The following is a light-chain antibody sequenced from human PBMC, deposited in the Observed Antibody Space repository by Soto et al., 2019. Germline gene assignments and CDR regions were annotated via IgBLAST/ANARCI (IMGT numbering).Light chain of an antibody. V-gene: IGLV2-14*03. CDR1: SRDIGGYDF. J-gene: IGLJ1*01. CDR2: DVS. Sequence: QSALAQPASVSGSPGQSITISCAGSSRDIGGYDFVSWYQQHPGEVPKLIIFDVSDRPSGVSDRFSGSKSGDTASLTISGLQVEDVADYYCSSFSNSDTPYVFGTGTKVTVL. CDR3: SSFSNSDTPYV.